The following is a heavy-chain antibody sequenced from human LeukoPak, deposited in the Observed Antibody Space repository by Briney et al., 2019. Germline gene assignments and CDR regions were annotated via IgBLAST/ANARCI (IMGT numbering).Heavy chain of an antibody. CDR1: GFTFSTYE. CDR3: SRGGVDY. D-gene: IGHD3-10*01. V-gene: IGHV3-48*03. Sequence: GGSLRLSCAASGFTFSTYEMNWVRQAPGKGLEWVSSISSSDGTIYYADSVKGRFTISRDNAKNTLYLQMNSLRAEGTTVYYCSRGGVDYWGQGTLVTVSS. J-gene: IGHJ4*02. CDR2: ISSSDGTI.